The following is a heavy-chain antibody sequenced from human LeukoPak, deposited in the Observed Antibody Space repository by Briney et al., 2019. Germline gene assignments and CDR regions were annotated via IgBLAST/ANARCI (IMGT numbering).Heavy chain of an antibody. CDR3: TTATLRPVGL. D-gene: IGHD3-10*01. CDR1: GFSFSRAW. CDR2: IKSKSDGGTT. V-gene: IGHV3-15*05. Sequence: GGSLRLSCAASGFSFSRAWMSWVRQAPGKGLEWVGRIKSKSDGGTTDYAAPVKGRFTISRDDSKNTLFLQVNSLKIEDTAVYYCTTATLRPVGLWGQGTLVTVSS. J-gene: IGHJ4*02.